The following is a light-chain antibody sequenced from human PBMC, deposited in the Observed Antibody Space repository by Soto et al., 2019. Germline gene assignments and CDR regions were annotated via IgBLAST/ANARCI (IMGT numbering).Light chain of an antibody. Sequence: EIVMTQSPATRSVSPGDRATLSCRASQRVSSSLAWYQQIPGQAPRLLIYDASTRATGIPARIGGSGSGTEFTLTISSLQSEDFAVYYCQQYNNWPTLTFGGGTKVELK. V-gene: IGKV3-15*01. CDR2: DAS. CDR3: QQYNNWPTLT. CDR1: QRVSSS. J-gene: IGKJ4*01.